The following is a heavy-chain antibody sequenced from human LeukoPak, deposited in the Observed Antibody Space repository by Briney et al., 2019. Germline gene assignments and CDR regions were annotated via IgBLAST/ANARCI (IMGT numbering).Heavy chain of an antibody. CDR2: IIPIFGTA. J-gene: IGHJ4*02. Sequence: GASVKVSCKASGGTFSSYAISWVRQAPGQGLEWMGGIIPIFGTANYAQKFQGRVTITADKSTSTAYMELSSLRSEDTAVYYCASPSFYGDYRFDYWGQGTLVTGSS. V-gene: IGHV1-69*06. CDR3: ASPSFYGDYRFDY. D-gene: IGHD4-17*01. CDR1: GGTFSSYA.